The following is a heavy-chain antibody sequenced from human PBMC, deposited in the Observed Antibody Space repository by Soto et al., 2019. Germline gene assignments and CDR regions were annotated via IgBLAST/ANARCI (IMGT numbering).Heavy chain of an antibody. CDR2: IYYSGST. D-gene: IGHD3-22*01. V-gene: IGHV4-31*03. Sequence: QVQLQESGPGLVKPSQTLSLTCTVSGGSISSGGYYWSWIRQHPGKGLEWIGYIYYSGSTYYNPSLKSRVTISVDTSKNQFSLKLSSVTAADTAVYYCARARHYYDSSGYYWSPYYFDYWGQGTLVTVSS. J-gene: IGHJ4*02. CDR3: ARARHYYDSSGYYWSPYYFDY. CDR1: GGSISSGGYY.